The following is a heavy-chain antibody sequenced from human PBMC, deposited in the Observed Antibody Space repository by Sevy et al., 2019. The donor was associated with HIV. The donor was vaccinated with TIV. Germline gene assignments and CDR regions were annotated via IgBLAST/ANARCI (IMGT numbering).Heavy chain of an antibody. J-gene: IGHJ4*02. CDR3: ARGPYNWNPRVDY. Sequence: GGSLRLSCAASGFTFSDYYMSWIRQAPGKGLEWVSYISSSGSTIYYADSVKGRSTISRDNAKNSLYLQMNSLRAEDTAVYYCARGPYNWNPRVDYWGQGTLVTVSS. D-gene: IGHD1-20*01. V-gene: IGHV3-11*01. CDR2: ISSSGSTI. CDR1: GFTFSDYY.